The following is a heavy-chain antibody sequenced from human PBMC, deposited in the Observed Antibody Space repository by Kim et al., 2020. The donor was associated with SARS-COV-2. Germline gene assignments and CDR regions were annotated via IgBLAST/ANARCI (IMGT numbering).Heavy chain of an antibody. J-gene: IGHJ4*02. CDR1: GFTFGDYA. CDR3: TSMITFGGATDY. CDR2: ISSKAYGGST. D-gene: IGHD3-16*01. V-gene: IGHV3-49*04. Sequence: GGSLRLSCTASGFTFGDYAMSWVRQAPGKGLEWVGFISSKAYGGSTEYAASVKGRFTIARDDSKSIAYLQMNSLKTEGTAVYYCTSMITFGGATDYWGQGTLLTVSS.